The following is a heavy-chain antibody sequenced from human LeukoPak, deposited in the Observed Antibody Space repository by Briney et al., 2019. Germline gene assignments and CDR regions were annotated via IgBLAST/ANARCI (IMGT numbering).Heavy chain of an antibody. Sequence: ASVKVSCKSSGYTFTSYGISWVRQAPGQGLEWMGRIIPIFGTANYAQKFQGRVTITTDESTSTAYMELSSLRSEDTAVYYSASRIVGATGDYFDYWGQGTLVTVSS. CDR1: GYTFTSYG. CDR3: ASRIVGATGDYFDY. CDR2: IIPIFGTA. J-gene: IGHJ4*02. D-gene: IGHD1-26*01. V-gene: IGHV1-69*05.